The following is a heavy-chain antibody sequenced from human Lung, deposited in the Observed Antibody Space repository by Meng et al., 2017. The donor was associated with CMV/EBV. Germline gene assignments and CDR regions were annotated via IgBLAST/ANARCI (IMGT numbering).Heavy chain of an antibody. V-gene: IGHV3-74*01. J-gene: IGHJ3*02. CDR2: IYSDGIST. CDR1: GINFYTYW. CDR3: AREPGRGAFDI. D-gene: IGHD3-10*01. Sequence: GGSLRLSCAGSGINFYTYWMHWVRQVPGKGLVWLSRIYSDGISTRYADSVKGRFTISRDNTKNTLYLQMNGLRAEDTAVYYCAREPGRGAFDIWGQGTMVTVSS.